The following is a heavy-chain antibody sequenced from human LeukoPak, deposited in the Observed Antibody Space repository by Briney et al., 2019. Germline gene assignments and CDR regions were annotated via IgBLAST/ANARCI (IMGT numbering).Heavy chain of an antibody. CDR3: ARDHHGIVVVPAAIGGNWFDP. J-gene: IGHJ5*02. Sequence: SETLSLTCTVSGGSISSSSYYWGWIRQPPGKGLEWIGSIYYSGSTYYNPSLKSRVTISVDTSKNQFSLKLSSVTAADTAVYYCARDHHGIVVVPAAIGGNWFDPWGQGTLVTVSS. V-gene: IGHV4-39*07. CDR2: IYYSGST. D-gene: IGHD2-2*01. CDR1: GGSISSSSYY.